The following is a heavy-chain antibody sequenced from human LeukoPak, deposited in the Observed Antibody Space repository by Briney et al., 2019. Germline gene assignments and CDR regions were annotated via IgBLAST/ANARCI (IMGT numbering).Heavy chain of an antibody. CDR2: INHSGST. D-gene: IGHD3-22*01. Sequence: SETLSLTCAVYGGSFSGYYWSWIRQPPGKGLEWIGEINHSGSTNYNPSLKSRVTISVDTSKNQFSLKLSSVTAADTAVYYCAYYYDSSGYYVYWGQGTLVTVSS. V-gene: IGHV4-34*01. CDR1: GGSFSGYY. J-gene: IGHJ4*02. CDR3: AYYYDSSGYYVY.